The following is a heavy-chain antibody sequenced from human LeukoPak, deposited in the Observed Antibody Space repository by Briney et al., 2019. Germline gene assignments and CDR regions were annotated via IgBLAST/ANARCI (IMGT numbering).Heavy chain of an antibody. Sequence: GGSLRLSCAASGFTFSSYAMHWVRQAPGKGLEWVAVISYDGSNKYYADSVKGRFTISRDNSKNTLYLQMNSLRAEDTAVYYCAKDLISGYFGSGSRITSDYWGQGTLVTVSS. V-gene: IGHV3-30-3*01. J-gene: IGHJ4*02. CDR2: ISYDGSNK. CDR1: GFTFSSYA. CDR3: AKDLISGYFGSGSRITSDY. D-gene: IGHD3-10*01.